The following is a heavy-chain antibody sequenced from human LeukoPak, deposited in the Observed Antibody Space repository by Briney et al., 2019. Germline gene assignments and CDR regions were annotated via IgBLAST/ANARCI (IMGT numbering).Heavy chain of an antibody. J-gene: IGHJ3*02. CDR3: ARGTGYAVFDI. CDR2: INSDGSNT. V-gene: IGHV3-74*01. CDR1: GFTFSSYW. D-gene: IGHD5-12*01. Sequence: GGSLRLSCAVSGFTFSSYWMHWVRQAPGKGLVWVSRINSDGSNTNYADSVKGRFTISRDNAKNTLYLQMNSLRAEDTAVYYCARGTGYAVFDIWGQGTMVTVSS.